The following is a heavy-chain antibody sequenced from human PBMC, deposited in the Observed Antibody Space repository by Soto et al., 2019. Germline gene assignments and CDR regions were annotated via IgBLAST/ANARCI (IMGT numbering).Heavy chain of an antibody. Sequence: QVQLVQSGAEVKKPGASVKVSCKASGYTFTSYYMHWVRQAPGQGLEWMGIINPSGGSPSYAQKFQGSVTMTRDTSTSEVYMELSSLRSEDTGVYYCARGIEMAKTHFDYWGQGTLVTVSS. J-gene: IGHJ4*02. CDR1: GYTFTSYY. V-gene: IGHV1-46*01. D-gene: IGHD1-26*01. CDR2: INPSGGSP. CDR3: ARGIEMAKTHFDY.